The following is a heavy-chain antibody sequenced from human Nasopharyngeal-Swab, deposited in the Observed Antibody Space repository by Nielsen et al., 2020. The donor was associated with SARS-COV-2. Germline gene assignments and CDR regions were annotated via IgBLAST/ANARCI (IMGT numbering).Heavy chain of an antibody. CDR2: INWNGGST. J-gene: IGHJ5*02. Sequence: GASLKISCAASGFTFADYGMSWVRQPPGKGLEWVSGINWNGGSTGYADSVKGRFTISRDNAKNSLYLQMNSLRAEDTALYHCARWGVVVPAAQGGGWFDPWGQGTLVTVSS. CDR1: GFTFADYG. CDR3: ARWGVVVPAAQGGGWFDP. V-gene: IGHV3-20*01. D-gene: IGHD2-2*01.